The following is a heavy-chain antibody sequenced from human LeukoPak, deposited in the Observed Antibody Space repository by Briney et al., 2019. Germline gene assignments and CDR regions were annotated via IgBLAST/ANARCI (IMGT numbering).Heavy chain of an antibody. Sequence: PSQTLSLTCTVSGVSISSGGYYWRWLRQHPGKGLEWIGYIYYSGSTYYHPSLKSRVTISVDTSKNQFSLKLSSVTAADTAVYYCAISPFAGGYYPFDYWGQGTLVTVSS. CDR1: GVSISSGGYY. D-gene: IGHD3-3*01. V-gene: IGHV4-31*03. CDR3: AISPFAGGYYPFDY. CDR2: IYYSGST. J-gene: IGHJ4*02.